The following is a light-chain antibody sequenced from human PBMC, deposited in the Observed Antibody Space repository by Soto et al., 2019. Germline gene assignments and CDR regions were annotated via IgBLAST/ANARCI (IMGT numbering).Light chain of an antibody. CDR3: QQYGSSPT. Sequence: EIVLTQSPATLSLSPGERATLSCGASQSFNSNYLAWYQQKPGLAPRLVIYDTSRRSPGIPDRLTGSGSGTDFTLTISRLEPEDSAIYYCQQYGSSPTFGQATRLEIK. CDR1: QSFNSNY. J-gene: IGKJ5*01. V-gene: IGKV3D-20*01. CDR2: DTS.